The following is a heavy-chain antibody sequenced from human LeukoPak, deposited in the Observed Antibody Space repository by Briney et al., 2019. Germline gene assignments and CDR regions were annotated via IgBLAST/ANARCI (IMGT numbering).Heavy chain of an antibody. CDR1: GYTFASYV. D-gene: IGHD2-15*01. V-gene: IGHV1-18*01. CDR2: IRGHNGDT. CDR3: ARDGWWDPNRHAFDL. Sequence: GASVKVSCKASGYTFASYVISWVRQAPGQGLEGMGWIRGHNGDTNYAQNFQDRVTMTTDTSTNTAYMEMRSLRSDDTAIYYCARDGWWDPNRHAFDLWGQGTVVTVSS. J-gene: IGHJ3*01.